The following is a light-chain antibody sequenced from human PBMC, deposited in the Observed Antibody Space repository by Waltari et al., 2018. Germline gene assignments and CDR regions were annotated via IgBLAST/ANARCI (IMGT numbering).Light chain of an antibody. J-gene: IGKJ2*01. CDR1: QSISSH. CDR3: QHSHTTPYS. Sequence: DFQMTQSPSSLSASVGDRVTITCRASQSISSHLNWYQHKAGEAPKLLIHGAVDLESGVPRWFSGSSSVTEFTLTITGLQPEDFATYYCQHSHTTPYSFGQGTKLEMK. V-gene: IGKV1-39*01. CDR2: GAV.